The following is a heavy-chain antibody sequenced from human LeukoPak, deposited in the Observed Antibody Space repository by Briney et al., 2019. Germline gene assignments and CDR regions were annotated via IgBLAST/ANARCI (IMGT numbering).Heavy chain of an antibody. CDR3: AKDDYYDSSGYYDY. Sequence: GGSLRLSCAASGFTFSSYGMHWVRQAPGKGLEWVAVISYDGSNKYYADSVKGRFTISRDNSKNTPYLQMNSLRAEDTAVYYCAKDDYYDSSGYYDYWGQGTLVTVSS. CDR1: GFTFSSYG. V-gene: IGHV3-30*18. CDR2: ISYDGSNK. D-gene: IGHD3-22*01. J-gene: IGHJ4*02.